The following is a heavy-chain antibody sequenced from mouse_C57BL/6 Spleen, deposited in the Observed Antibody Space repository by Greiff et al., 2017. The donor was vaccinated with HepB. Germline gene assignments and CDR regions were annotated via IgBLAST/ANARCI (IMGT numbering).Heavy chain of an antibody. CDR1: GFTFSDYY. CDR3: AREDSRAMDY. D-gene: IGHD1-1*01. Sequence: EVKLVESEGGLVQPGSSMKLSCTASGFTFSDYYMAWVRQVPEKGLEWVANINYDGSSTYYLDSLKSRFIISRDNAKNILYLQMSSLKSKDTATYYCAREDSRAMDYWGQGTSVTVAS. J-gene: IGHJ4*01. V-gene: IGHV5-16*01. CDR2: INYDGSST.